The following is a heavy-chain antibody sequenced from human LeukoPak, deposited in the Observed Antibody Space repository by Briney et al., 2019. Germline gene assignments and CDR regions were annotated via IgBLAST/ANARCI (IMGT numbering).Heavy chain of an antibody. V-gene: IGHV1-69*13. CDR1: GGTFSSYA. J-gene: IGHJ4*02. D-gene: IGHD2-2*01. CDR3: ATYCSSANCYIWGYYFDY. CDR2: IIPIFGTA. Sequence: SVKVSCKASGGTFSSYAISWVRQAPGQGLEWMGGIIPIFGTANYAQKFQGRVTITADESTSTAYMELSSLRSEDTAIYYCATYCSSANCYIWGYYFDYWGQGTLVTVSS.